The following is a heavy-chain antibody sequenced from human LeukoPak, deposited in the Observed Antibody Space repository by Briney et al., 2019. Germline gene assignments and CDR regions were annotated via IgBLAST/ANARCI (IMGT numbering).Heavy chain of an antibody. V-gene: IGHV3-23*01. D-gene: IGHD2-2*01. CDR2: ISGSGGST. CDR1: GFTFSSYA. CDR3: AKVDIVVVPAARGFDY. J-gene: IGHJ4*02. Sequence: GGSQRLSCAASGFTFSSYAMSWVRQAPGKGLEWVSAISGSGGSTYYADSVKGRFTISRDNSKNTLYLQMNSLRAEDTAIYYCAKVDIVVVPAARGFDYWGQGTLVTVSS.